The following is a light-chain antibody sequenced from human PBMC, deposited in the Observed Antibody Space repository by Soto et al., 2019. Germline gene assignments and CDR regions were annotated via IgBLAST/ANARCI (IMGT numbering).Light chain of an antibody. CDR3: MQSIQLPLT. V-gene: IGKV2D-29*01. J-gene: IGKJ4*01. Sequence: DCVMTQPPFSLPVSSGQPASISCKSSQSLLHSNGKTYLYWFLQKPGQPPQLLIYEVSNRFSGVPDRFSGSGSGTDFTLQISRVEAEDVGIYYCMQSIQLPLTFGGGTKVDIK. CDR1: QSLLHSNGKTY. CDR2: EVS.